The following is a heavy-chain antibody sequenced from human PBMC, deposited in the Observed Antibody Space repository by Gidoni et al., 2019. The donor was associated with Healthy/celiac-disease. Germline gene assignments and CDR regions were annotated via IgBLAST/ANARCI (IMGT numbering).Heavy chain of an antibody. J-gene: IGHJ4*02. CDR2: IYSGGST. Sequence: EVQPVESGGGLIQPGGSLRLSCAASGFTVSSNYMSWVRQAPGKGLEWVSVIYSGGSTYYADSVKGRFTISRDNSKNTLYLQMNSLRAEDTAVYYCARERHSSGPEYYFDYWGQGTLVTVSS. V-gene: IGHV3-53*01. CDR3: ARERHSSGPEYYFDY. CDR1: GFTVSSNY. D-gene: IGHD6-19*01.